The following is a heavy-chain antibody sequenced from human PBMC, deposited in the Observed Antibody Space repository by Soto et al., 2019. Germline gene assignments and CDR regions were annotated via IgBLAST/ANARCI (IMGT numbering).Heavy chain of an antibody. CDR2: ISYDGSNK. V-gene: IGHV3-30*18. CDR1: GFTFSSYG. J-gene: IGHJ4*02. CDR3: AKEIGYCSGGSCYNADY. D-gene: IGHD2-15*01. Sequence: GGSLRLSCAASGFTFSSYGMHWVRQAPGKGLEWVAVISYDGSNKYYADSVKGRFTISRDNSKNTLYLQMNSLRAEDTAVYYCAKEIGYCSGGSCYNADYWGQGTLVTVSS.